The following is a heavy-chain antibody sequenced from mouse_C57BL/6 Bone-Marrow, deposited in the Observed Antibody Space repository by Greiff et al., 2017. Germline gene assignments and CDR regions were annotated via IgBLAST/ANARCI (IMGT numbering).Heavy chain of an antibody. V-gene: IGHV5-17*01. D-gene: IGHD1-1*01. CDR2: ISSGSSTI. CDR3: ARGTYGSRDYYFDY. CDR1: GFTFSDYG. J-gene: IGHJ2*01. Sequence: EVKLVESGGGLVKPGGSLKLSCAASGFTFSDYGMHWVRQAPEKGLEWVAYISSGSSTIYYADTVKGRFTISRDNAKNTLFLQMTSLRSEDTAMYYCARGTYGSRDYYFDYWGQGTTLTVSS.